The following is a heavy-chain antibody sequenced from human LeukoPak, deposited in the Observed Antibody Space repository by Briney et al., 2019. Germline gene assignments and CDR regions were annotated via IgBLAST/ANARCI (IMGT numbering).Heavy chain of an antibody. CDR1: GFTFSSYA. CDR2: ISASSFHV. V-gene: IGHV3-23*01. D-gene: IGHD3-3*01. J-gene: IGHJ6*03. Sequence: GGSLRLSCAASGFTFSSYAMSWVRQAPGKGLEWVSTISASSFHVRYAASVRGRFTISRDNSKNTLYLQIISLRAEDTAIYYCAKDSHDENYYHYVGVWGKGTTVTVSS. CDR3: AKDSHDENYYHYVGV.